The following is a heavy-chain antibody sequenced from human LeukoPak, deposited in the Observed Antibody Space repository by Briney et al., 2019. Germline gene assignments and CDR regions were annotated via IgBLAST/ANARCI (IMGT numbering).Heavy chain of an antibody. CDR2: INSDGSST. Sequence: GGSLRLSCAASGFTFSSYWMHWVRQVPGKGLVWVSRINSDGSSTSYADSVKGRFTISRDNAKNTLYLQMNNLRAEDTAIYYCATDSYVSGSYYRLFYWGQGTLVTVSS. CDR3: ATDSYVSGSYYRLFY. J-gene: IGHJ4*02. CDR1: GFTFSSYW. V-gene: IGHV3-74*01. D-gene: IGHD3-10*01.